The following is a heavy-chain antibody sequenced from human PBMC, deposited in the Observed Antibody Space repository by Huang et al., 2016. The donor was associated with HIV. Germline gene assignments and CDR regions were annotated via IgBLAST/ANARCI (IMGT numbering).Heavy chain of an antibody. CDR2: IYPSDSDI. Sequence: EVQLVQSGAEVKKPGESLKISCQGSGYRFSSYWIAGVRQKPGKGLEWMGIIYPSDSDIRYSPAFQGPVTISVDKSTSAAYLHWRSLKASDTALYYRATPASYGNYYDSSGFSVWGQGTLVTVSS. CDR3: ATPASYGNYYDSSGFSV. V-gene: IGHV5-51*01. J-gene: IGHJ4*02. D-gene: IGHD3-22*01. CDR1: GYRFSSYW.